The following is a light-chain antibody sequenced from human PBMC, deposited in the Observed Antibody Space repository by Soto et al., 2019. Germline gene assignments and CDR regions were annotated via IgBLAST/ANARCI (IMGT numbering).Light chain of an antibody. J-gene: IGLJ1*01. Sequence: QSVLTQPASVSGSPGQSITISCTGTSSDVGGYNYASWYQQHPVKAPKLMIYDVTNRPSGVSDRFSGSKSGNTASLTISGLQAEDVSYYYCSSYTLSSTPYVFGTGPKVTVL. CDR3: SSYTLSSTPYV. V-gene: IGLV2-14*01. CDR2: DVT. CDR1: SSDVGGYNY.